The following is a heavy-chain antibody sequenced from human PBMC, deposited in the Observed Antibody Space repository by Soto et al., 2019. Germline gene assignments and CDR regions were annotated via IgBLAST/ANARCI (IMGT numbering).Heavy chain of an antibody. V-gene: IGHV3-74*01. D-gene: IGHD1-26*01. Sequence: EVQLVESGGGLVQPGGSLRLSCAASGFTFNSYWMHWVRQAPGKGLVWVSRINTEGSTTDYADSVRGRFAISRDNAKNTLYLQINSLRDEDTAVYYCTRDRGGNFYGGFDYWGRGTLVTVSP. CDR1: GFTFNSYW. CDR3: TRDRGGNFYGGFDY. J-gene: IGHJ4*02. CDR2: INTEGSTT.